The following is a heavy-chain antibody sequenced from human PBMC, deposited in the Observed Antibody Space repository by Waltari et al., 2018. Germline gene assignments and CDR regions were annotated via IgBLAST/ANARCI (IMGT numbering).Heavy chain of an antibody. V-gene: IGHV4-34*01. CDR2: INHSGST. CDR1: GGSFSGYY. J-gene: IGHJ6*03. CDR3: ARGIVVPAAMPAFYYYMDV. Sequence: QVQLQQWGAGLLKPSETLSLTCAVYGGSFSGYYWSWIRQPPGKGLEWIGEINHSGSTNYNPSLKSRVTISVDTSKTQFSLKLISVTAADTAVYYCARGIVVPAAMPAFYYYMDVWGKGTTVIVSS. D-gene: IGHD2-2*01.